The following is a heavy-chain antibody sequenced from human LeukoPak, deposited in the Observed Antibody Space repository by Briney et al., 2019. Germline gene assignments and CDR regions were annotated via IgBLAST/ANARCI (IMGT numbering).Heavy chain of an antibody. V-gene: IGHV3-11*01. D-gene: IGHD4/OR15-4a*01. Sequence: GGSLRLSCAASGFTFSDYYMSWIRQAPGKGLELVSYISSSGSTIYYADSVKGRFTISRDNAKNSLYLQMNSLRAEDTAVYYCARAYDYGLGYYFDYWGQGTLVTVSS. CDR2: ISSSGSTI. CDR3: ARAYDYGLGYYFDY. J-gene: IGHJ4*02. CDR1: GFTFSDYY.